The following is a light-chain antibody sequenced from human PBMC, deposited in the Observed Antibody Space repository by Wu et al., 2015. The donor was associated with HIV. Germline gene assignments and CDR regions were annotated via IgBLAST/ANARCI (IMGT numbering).Light chain of an antibody. V-gene: IGKV1-5*03. CDR3: QQYNSYST. CDR1: QTINSW. J-gene: IGKJ2*01. Sequence: DIQMTQSPSTLSTSVGDRVTITCRASQTINSWLAWYQQKPGKVPELLIYKASSLESGVPSRFSGSGSGTEFTLTISSLQPDDFATYYCQQYNSYSTFGQGTKLEIK. CDR2: KAS.